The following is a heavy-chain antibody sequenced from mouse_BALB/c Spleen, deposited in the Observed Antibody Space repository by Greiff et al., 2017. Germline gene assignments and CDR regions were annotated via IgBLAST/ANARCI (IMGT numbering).Heavy chain of an antibody. D-gene: IGHD2-10*02. CDR2: ISNGGGST. V-gene: IGHV5-12-2*01. CDR3: ARHASMVTYWYFDV. CDR1: GFTFSSYT. Sequence: EVQLVESGGGLVQPGGSLKLSCAASGFTFSSYTMSWVRQTPEKRLEWVAYISNGGGSTYYPDTVKGRFTISRDNAKNTLYLQMSSLKSEDTAMYYCARHASMVTYWYFDVWGAGTTVTVSS. J-gene: IGHJ1*01.